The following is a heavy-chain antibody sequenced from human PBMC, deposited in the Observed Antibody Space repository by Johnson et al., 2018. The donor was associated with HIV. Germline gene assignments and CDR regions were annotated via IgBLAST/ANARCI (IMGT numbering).Heavy chain of an antibody. Sequence: QVQLVESGGSVVRPGGSLRLSCAASGFTFDDYGMSWVRQAPGKGLEWVAIISYDGINKYYADSVKGRFTISRDNSKNTLYLQMNSLRAEDTAVYYCAKDGPVLRYFDWSDAFDIWGQGTMVTVSS. J-gene: IGHJ3*02. D-gene: IGHD3-9*01. CDR1: GFTFDDYG. CDR2: ISYDGINK. CDR3: AKDGPVLRYFDWSDAFDI. V-gene: IGHV3-30*18.